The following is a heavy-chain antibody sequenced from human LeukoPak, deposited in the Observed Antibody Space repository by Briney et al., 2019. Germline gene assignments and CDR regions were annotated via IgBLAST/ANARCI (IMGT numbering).Heavy chain of an antibody. Sequence: GGSLRLSCAASGFTFSSYSMNWVRQAPGKGLEWVSSISSSSSYIYYADSVKGRFTISRDNAKNSLYLQMNSLSAEDTAVYYCASLLSGYLDLDYWGQGTLVTVSS. CDR1: GFTFSSYS. CDR2: ISSSSSYI. CDR3: ASLLSGYLDLDY. D-gene: IGHD3-22*01. J-gene: IGHJ4*02. V-gene: IGHV3-21*01.